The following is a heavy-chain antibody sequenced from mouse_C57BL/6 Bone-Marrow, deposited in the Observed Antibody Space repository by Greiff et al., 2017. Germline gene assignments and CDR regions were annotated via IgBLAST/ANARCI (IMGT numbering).Heavy chain of an antibody. CDR1: GYTFTSYW. V-gene: IGHV1-5*01. CDR2: IYPGNSDT. J-gene: IGHJ4*01. CDR3: TRNYCYAMDY. Sequence: EVQLQQSGTVLARPGASVKMSCKTSGYTFTSYWMHWVKQRPGQGLEWIGAIYPGNSDTSYNQKFKGTAKLTAVKSASTAYMELSSLTNEDAAVYYCTRNYCYAMDYWGQGTSVTVSS. D-gene: IGHD2-1*01.